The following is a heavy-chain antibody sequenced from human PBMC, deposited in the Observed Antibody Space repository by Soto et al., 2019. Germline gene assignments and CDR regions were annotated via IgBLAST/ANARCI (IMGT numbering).Heavy chain of an antibody. CDR3: ARDRVTIFGVVTPHRQNYYYYSYMDV. D-gene: IGHD3-3*01. Sequence: GASVKVSCKASGYTFTSYYMHWVRQAPGQGLEWMGIINPSGGSTSYAQKFQGRVTMTRDTSTSTVYMELSSLRSEDTAVYYCARDRVTIFGVVTPHRQNYYYYSYMDVWGKGTTVTVSS. J-gene: IGHJ6*03. CDR1: GYTFTSYY. CDR2: INPSGGST. V-gene: IGHV1-46*03.